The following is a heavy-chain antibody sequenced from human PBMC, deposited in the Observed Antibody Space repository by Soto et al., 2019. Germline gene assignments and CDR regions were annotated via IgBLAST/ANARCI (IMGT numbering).Heavy chain of an antibody. V-gene: IGHV1-46*01. CDR3: ARVQTYYDSSGYYTQYLQH. J-gene: IGHJ1*01. CDR2: INPSGGST. CDR1: GYTFTSYY. Sequence: GASVKVSCKASGYTFTSYYMHWVRQAPGQGHEWMGIINPSGGSTSYAQKFQGRVTMTRDTSTSTVYMELSSLRSEDTAVYYCARVQTYYDSSGYYTQYLQHWGQGTLVTVSS. D-gene: IGHD3-22*01.